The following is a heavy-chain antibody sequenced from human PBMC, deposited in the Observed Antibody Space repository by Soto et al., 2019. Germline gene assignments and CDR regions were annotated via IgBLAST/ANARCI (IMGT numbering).Heavy chain of an antibody. CDR2: IRSKAYGGTT. V-gene: IGHV3-49*03. D-gene: IGHD3-3*01. Sequence: PGGSLRLSCTASGFTFGDYAMSWFRQAPGKGLEWVGFIRSKAYGGTTEYAASVKGRFTISRDDSKSIAYLQMNSLKTEDTAVYYCTTLDFWSGFGMDVWGQGTTVTVSS. CDR1: GFTFGDYA. J-gene: IGHJ6*02. CDR3: TTLDFWSGFGMDV.